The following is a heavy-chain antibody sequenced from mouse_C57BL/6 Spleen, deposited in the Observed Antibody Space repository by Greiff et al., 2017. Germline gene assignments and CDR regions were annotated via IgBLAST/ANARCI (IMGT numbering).Heavy chain of an antibody. Sequence: EVQLQQSGPELVKPGASVKISCKASGYTFTDYYMNWVKQSHGKSLEWIGDINPNNGGTSYNQKFKGKATLTVDKSSSTAYMELRSLTSEDSAVYYCARYYYGSSPFDCWGQGTTLTVSS. CDR2: INPNNGGT. V-gene: IGHV1-26*01. CDR3: ARYYYGSSPFDC. J-gene: IGHJ2*01. D-gene: IGHD1-1*01. CDR1: GYTFTDYY.